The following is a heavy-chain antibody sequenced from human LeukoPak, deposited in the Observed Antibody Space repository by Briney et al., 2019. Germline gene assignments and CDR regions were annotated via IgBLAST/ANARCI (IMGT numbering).Heavy chain of an antibody. Sequence: SETLSLTCTVSGGSISSGDYYWSWIRQPPGKGLEWIGYIYYSGSTYYNPSLKGRVTISVDTSKNQFSLKLSFVTAADTAVYYCAREEFYYGSGSYYYYGMDVWGKGTTVTVSS. J-gene: IGHJ6*04. D-gene: IGHD3-10*01. CDR2: IYYSGST. CDR1: GGSISSGDYY. V-gene: IGHV4-30-4*01. CDR3: AREEFYYGSGSYYYYGMDV.